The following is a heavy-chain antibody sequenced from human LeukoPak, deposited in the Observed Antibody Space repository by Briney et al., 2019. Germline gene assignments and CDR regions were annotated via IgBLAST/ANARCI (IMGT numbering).Heavy chain of an antibody. J-gene: IGHJ4*02. CDR3: ATDLSGDPIPSY. D-gene: IGHD3-10*01. Sequence: ASVKVSCKVSGYTLTELSMHWVRQAPGKGLEWMGGFDPEDGETIYAQKFQGRVTMTEDTSTDTAYMELSSLRSEDTAVYYCATDLSGDPIPSYWGQGTLVTVSS. V-gene: IGHV1-24*01. CDR2: FDPEDGET. CDR1: GYTLTELS.